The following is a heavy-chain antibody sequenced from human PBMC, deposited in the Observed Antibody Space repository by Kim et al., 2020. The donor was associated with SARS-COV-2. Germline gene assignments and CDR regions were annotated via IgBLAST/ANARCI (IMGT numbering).Heavy chain of an antibody. D-gene: IGHD5-18*01. V-gene: IGHV3-23*01. J-gene: IGHJ4*02. CDR3: AQHRNTYGPWYS. CDR2: VGGSGGTT. CDR1: GFTFSSYA. Sequence: GGSLRLSCAASGFTFSSYAMSWVRQAPGKGLEWVSTVGGSGGTTYYADSVKGRFTISRDNSKNTLWLQMNSLRAEDTALYYCAQHRNTYGPWYSWGQGTLVTVSS.